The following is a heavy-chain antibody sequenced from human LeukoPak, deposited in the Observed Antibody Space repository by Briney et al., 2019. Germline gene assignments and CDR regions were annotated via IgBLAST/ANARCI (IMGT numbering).Heavy chain of an antibody. CDR2: INHSGST. Sequence: SETLSLTCAVYGGSFSGYYWSWIRQPPGKGLGWIGEINHSGSTNYNPSLKSRVTISVDTSKNQFSLKLSSVTAADTAVYYCARGVLRYFDWLTRSYYYMDVWGKGTTVTVSS. D-gene: IGHD3-9*01. CDR3: ARGVLRYFDWLTRSYYYMDV. J-gene: IGHJ6*03. CDR1: GGSFSGYY. V-gene: IGHV4-34*01.